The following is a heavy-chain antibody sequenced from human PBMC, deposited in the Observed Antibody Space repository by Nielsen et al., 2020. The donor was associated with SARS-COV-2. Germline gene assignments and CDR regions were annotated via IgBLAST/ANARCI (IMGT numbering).Heavy chain of an antibody. CDR2: IRYDGSNK. D-gene: IGHD5-24*01. Sequence: WIRQPPGKGLEWVAFIRYDGSNKYYADSVKGRFTISRDNSKKTLYLQMNSLRAEDTAVYYCALSRDGYNFSFDYWGQGTLVTVSS. J-gene: IGHJ4*02. V-gene: IGHV3-30*02. CDR3: ALSRDGYNFSFDY.